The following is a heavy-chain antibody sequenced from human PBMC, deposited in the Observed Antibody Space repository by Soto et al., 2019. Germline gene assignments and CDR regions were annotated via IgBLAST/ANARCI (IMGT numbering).Heavy chain of an antibody. Sequence: PSDTLSLTCTVSGGSISSYYWSWIRQPPGKGLEWIGYIYYSGTTNYNPSLKSRVTISIDTSRKQFSLKLSSVTAADTAVYYCARPYSTAWYDAFDIWGRGTMVTVSS. J-gene: IGHJ3*02. CDR1: GGSISSYY. D-gene: IGHD6-19*01. V-gene: IGHV4-59*08. CDR3: ARPYSTAWYDAFDI. CDR2: IYYSGTT.